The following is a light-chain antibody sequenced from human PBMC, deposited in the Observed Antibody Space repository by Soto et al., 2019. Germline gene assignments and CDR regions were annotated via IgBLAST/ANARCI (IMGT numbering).Light chain of an antibody. V-gene: IGKV3-20*01. Sequence: EIVLTQSPATLSLSPGERATLSCRASQSVSSSYFAWYQQKPGQAPRLLIFGASTRATGIPDRFSGSGAGAYFNLTISRLEPADFGVYYCQQYGSSHTFGQGTRLEIK. CDR2: GAS. CDR3: QQYGSSHT. J-gene: IGKJ5*01. CDR1: QSVSSSY.